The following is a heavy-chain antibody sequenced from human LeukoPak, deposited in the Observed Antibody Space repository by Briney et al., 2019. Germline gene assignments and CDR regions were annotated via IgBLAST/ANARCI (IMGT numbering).Heavy chain of an antibody. CDR3: ARDLKRLTSGWITAAAGDY. CDR2: INPNSGGT. Sequence: ASVKVSCKASGYTFTSHAMNWVRQAPGQGLEWMGWINPNSGGTNYAQKLQGRVTMTTDTSTSTAYMELRSLRSDDTAVYYCARDLKRLTSGWITAAAGDYWGQGTLVTVSS. D-gene: IGHD6-19*01. CDR1: GYTFTSHA. V-gene: IGHV1-18*01. J-gene: IGHJ4*02.